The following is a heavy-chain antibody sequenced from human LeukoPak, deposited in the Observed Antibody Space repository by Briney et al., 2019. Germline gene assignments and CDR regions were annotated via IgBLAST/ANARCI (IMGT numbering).Heavy chain of an antibody. D-gene: IGHD3-10*01. CDR2: IDSSGGT. V-gene: IGHV3-13*01. Sequence: GGSLRLSCVASVFTFSSYDMHWVRQPPGKGLEWVSAIDSSGGTYSPGSVKGRFTISRDDAKNSLYLQMNSLRAGDTAVYYCARESFGPGRYYHMDVWGKGTTVTVSS. CDR1: VFTFSSYD. J-gene: IGHJ6*03. CDR3: ARESFGPGRYYHMDV.